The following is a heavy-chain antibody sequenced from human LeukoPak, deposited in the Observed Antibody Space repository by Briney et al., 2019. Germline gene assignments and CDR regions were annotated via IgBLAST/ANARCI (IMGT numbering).Heavy chain of an antibody. J-gene: IGHJ4*02. CDR2: TYYRSKWYN. D-gene: IGHD1-26*01. V-gene: IGHV6-1*01. Sequence: QTLSLTCAISGDSVSSNSAAWNWIRQSPTRGLEWRGRTYYRSKWYNDYAVSVKSRITINPDTSKNQFSLQLNSVTPEDTAVYYCARDSGSYYYIPNYFDYWGQGTLVTVSS. CDR1: GDSVSSNSAA. CDR3: ARDSGSYYYIPNYFDY.